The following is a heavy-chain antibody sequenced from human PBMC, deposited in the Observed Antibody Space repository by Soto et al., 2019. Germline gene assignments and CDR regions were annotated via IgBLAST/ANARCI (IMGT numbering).Heavy chain of an antibody. CDR2: IYSGGST. V-gene: IGHV3-66*01. D-gene: IGHD3-16*02. CDR3: AREFSADDYVWGGYRTLDY. CDR1: GFTVSSNY. J-gene: IGHJ4*02. Sequence: GGSLRLSCAASGFTVSSNYMSWVRQAPGKGLEWVSVIYSGGSTYYADSVKGRFTISRDNSKNTLYLQMNSLRAEDTAVYYCAREFSADDYVWGGYRTLDYWGQGTLVTVSS.